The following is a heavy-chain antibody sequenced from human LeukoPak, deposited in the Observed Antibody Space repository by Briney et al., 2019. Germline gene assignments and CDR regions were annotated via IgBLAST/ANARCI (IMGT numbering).Heavy chain of an antibody. V-gene: IGHV4-59*12. Sequence: SETLSLACTVSGGSITSYYWTWIRQPPGKGLEWIGSIYYSGSTNYNPSLKSRVTISVDTSKNQFSLKLSSVTAADTAVYYCARVRFGEFNYWGQGTLVTVSS. CDR2: IYYSGST. CDR3: ARVRFGEFNY. CDR1: GGSITSYY. J-gene: IGHJ4*02. D-gene: IGHD3-10*01.